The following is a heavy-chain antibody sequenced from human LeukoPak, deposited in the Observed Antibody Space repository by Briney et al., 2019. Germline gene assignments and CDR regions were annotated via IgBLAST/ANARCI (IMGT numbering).Heavy chain of an antibody. CDR1: GGSISSSNW. CDR3: ARATGDGYGDYGMDV. Sequence: SGTLSLTCAVSGGSISSSNWWSWVRQPPGKGLEWIGEIYHSGSTNYNPSLKSRVTISVDKSKNQFSLKLSSVTAADTAVYYCARATGDGYGDYGMDVWGQGTTVTVSS. D-gene: IGHD5-24*01. CDR2: IYHSGST. V-gene: IGHV4-4*02. J-gene: IGHJ6*02.